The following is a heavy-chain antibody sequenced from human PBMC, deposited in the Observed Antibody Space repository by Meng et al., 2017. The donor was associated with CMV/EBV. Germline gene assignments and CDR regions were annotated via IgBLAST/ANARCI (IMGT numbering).Heavy chain of an antibody. V-gene: IGHV1-2*02. CDR2: INPNSGGT. D-gene: IGHD5-12*01. CDR1: GYTFTGYY. J-gene: IGHJ6*02. Sequence: ASVKVSCKASGYTFTGYYMHWVRQAPGQGLEWMGWINPNSGGTNYAQKFQGRVTMTRDTSISTAYMELSSLRAEDTAVYYCAREGGYSGYERSRGMDVWGQGTTVTVSS. CDR3: AREGGYSGYERSRGMDV.